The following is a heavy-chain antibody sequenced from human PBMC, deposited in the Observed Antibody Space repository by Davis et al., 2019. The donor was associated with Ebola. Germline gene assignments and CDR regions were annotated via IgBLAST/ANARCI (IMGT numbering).Heavy chain of an antibody. J-gene: IGHJ5*02. CDR1: GYTFTSYG. D-gene: IGHD6-6*01. CDR3: ARVALKLVGKWFDP. CDR2: ISVYNGNT. Sequence: ASVKVSCKASGYTFTSYGISWVRQAPGQGLEWMGWISVYNGNTNYAQKLQGRVTMTTDTSTSTAYMELRSLRSDDTAVYYCARVALKLVGKWFDPWGQGTLVTVSS. V-gene: IGHV1-18*01.